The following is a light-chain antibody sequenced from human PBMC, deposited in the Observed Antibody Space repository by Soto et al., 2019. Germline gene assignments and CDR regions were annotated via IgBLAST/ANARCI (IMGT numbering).Light chain of an antibody. Sequence: DIQMTQSPSTLSASVGDRVTITCRASQSISSWLAWYQQKPGKAPKLLIYDASSLESGVPSRFSGSGSGTEFTLTISSLQPDDFATYYCQQYNSYSPTFGQGDQVDIK. CDR1: QSISSW. CDR2: DAS. J-gene: IGKJ2*01. CDR3: QQYNSYSPT. V-gene: IGKV1-5*01.